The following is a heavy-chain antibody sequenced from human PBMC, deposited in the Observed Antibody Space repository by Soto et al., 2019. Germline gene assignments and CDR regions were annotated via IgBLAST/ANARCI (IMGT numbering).Heavy chain of an antibody. CDR1: GFSLNTGGVG. D-gene: IGHD3-10*01. V-gene: IGHV2-5*02. J-gene: IGHJ6*02. CDR2: IYWDDDE. CDR3: VRNWRYYGGDYYDGMDA. Sequence: ITLKESGPTLVKPTQTLTLTCTFSGFSLNTGGVGVGWVHQPRGKAMEWLALIYWDDDERYRPSLRSRLNITKDTINNQVVLTMTNMDPEDTATYYCVRNWRYYGGDYYDGMDAWGQGTTVTVSS.